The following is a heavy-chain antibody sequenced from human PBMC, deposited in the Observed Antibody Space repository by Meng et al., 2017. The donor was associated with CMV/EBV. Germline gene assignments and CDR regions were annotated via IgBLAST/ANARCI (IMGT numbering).Heavy chain of an antibody. CDR1: GYTFTGYY. V-gene: IGHV1-2*02. CDR3: ARDGSSSATDLIDY. CDR2: INPNSGGT. D-gene: IGHD6-6*01. Sequence: QRGQCGGEVQQPWASVTLSCKASGYTFTGYYMHWVRQAPGQALEWMGWINPNSGGTNYAQNFQGRATMTRDTSISTAYMELSRLRSDDPAVYYCARDGSSSATDLIDYWGQGTLVTVSS. J-gene: IGHJ4*02.